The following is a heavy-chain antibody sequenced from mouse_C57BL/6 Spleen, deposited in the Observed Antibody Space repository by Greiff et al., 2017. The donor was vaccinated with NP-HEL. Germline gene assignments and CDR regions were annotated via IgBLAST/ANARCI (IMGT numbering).Heavy chain of an antibody. J-gene: IGHJ3*01. D-gene: IGHD2-4*01. CDR1: GYTFTSYW. Sequence: VQLHQPGAELVMPGASVKLSCKASGYTFTSYWMHWVKQRPGQGLEWIGEIDPSDSYTNYNQKFKGKSTLTVDKSSSTAYMQLSSLTSEDSAVYYCAVNGGDYDGAFAYWGQGTLVTVSA. V-gene: IGHV1-69*01. CDR3: AVNGGDYDGAFAY. CDR2: IDPSDSYT.